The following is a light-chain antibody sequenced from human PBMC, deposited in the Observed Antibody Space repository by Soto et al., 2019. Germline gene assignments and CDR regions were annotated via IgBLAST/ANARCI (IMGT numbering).Light chain of an antibody. CDR1: ASDIGGYTF. CDR3: SAHGGTNPYV. CDR2: DVN. V-gene: IGLV2-8*01. Sequence: QSVLTQPPSASGSPGQSVAFSCTGTASDIGGYTFVSWYQQHPGKAPKLLIYDVNKRPSGVPDRFSGSKSGNTASLTVSGLQAEDEADYYCSAHGGTNPYVFGTGTKVTVL. J-gene: IGLJ1*01.